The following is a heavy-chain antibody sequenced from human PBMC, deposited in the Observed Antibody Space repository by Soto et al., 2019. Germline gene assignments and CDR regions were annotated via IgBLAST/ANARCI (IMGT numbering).Heavy chain of an antibody. J-gene: IGHJ5*02. CDR3: AGQRSPEGWFDP. D-gene: IGHD3-10*01. CDR1: GYTFTGYY. CDR2: INPNSGGT. V-gene: IGHV1-2*02. Sequence: ASVKVSCKASGYTFTGYYIHWVRQAPGQGLEWMGWINPNSGGTNYAQKFQGRVTMTMDMSITTVYMELSNLSPDDTAIYYCAGQRSPEGWFDPWGQGTLVTVSS.